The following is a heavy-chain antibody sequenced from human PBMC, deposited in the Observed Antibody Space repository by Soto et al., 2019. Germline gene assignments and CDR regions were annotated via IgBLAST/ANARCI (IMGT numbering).Heavy chain of an antibody. J-gene: IGHJ4*02. CDR1: GFSFSSNW. V-gene: IGHV3-7*01. Sequence: GGSLRLSCAASGFSFSSNWMSWVRQAPGKGLEWVANIKQGGNEKNYVDSVKGRFTISRDDAKNSLYLQMNSLRPEDTAVYYCARNYRLDYWGQGTLVTVSS. D-gene: IGHD1-7*01. CDR3: ARNYRLDY. CDR2: IKQGGNEK.